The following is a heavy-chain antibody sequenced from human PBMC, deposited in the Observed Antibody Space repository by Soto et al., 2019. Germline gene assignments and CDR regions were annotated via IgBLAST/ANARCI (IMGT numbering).Heavy chain of an antibody. CDR1: GGTFSSYA. J-gene: IGHJ6*02. Sequence: QVQLVQSGAEVKKPGSSVKVSCKASGGTFSSYAISWVRQAPGQGLEWMGGIIPIFGTANYAQKFQGRVTSTADESTSTASMELSSLRFEDTAVYYCASSGYCSGGSCSYPQYYYYGMDVWGQGTTVTVSS. D-gene: IGHD2-15*01. V-gene: IGHV1-69*12. CDR3: ASSGYCSGGSCSYPQYYYYGMDV. CDR2: IIPIFGTA.